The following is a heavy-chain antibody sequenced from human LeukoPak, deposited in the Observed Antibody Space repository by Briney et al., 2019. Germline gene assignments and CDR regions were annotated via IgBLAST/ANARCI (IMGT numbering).Heavy chain of an antibody. CDR1: GGTFSSYA. CDR3: ARVDCSSTSCYYYFDY. Sequence: ASVKVSCTASGGTFSSYAISWVRQAPGQGLEWMGRIIPILGIANYAQKFQGRVTITADKSTSTAYMELSSLRSEDTAVYYCARVDCSSTSCYYYFDYWGQGTLVTVSS. V-gene: IGHV1-69*04. J-gene: IGHJ4*02. D-gene: IGHD2-2*01. CDR2: IIPILGIA.